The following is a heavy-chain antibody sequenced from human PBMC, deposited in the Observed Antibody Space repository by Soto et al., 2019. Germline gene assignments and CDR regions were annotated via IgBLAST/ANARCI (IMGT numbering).Heavy chain of an antibody. CDR2: IFYSGNT. Sequence: QLQLQESGPGLVKPSETLSLTCTVSDASIGRSNYFWGWIRQPPGKGLEWIGNIFYSGNTHYNPALKRRVTISLDTSNHHFSMRVSSVNAADTAVYYCAGHLYSGDSSGSFGYWGPGALVIVSS. D-gene: IGHD6-19*01. CDR3: AGHLYSGDSSGSFGY. V-gene: IGHV4-39*01. J-gene: IGHJ4*02. CDR1: DASIGRSNYF.